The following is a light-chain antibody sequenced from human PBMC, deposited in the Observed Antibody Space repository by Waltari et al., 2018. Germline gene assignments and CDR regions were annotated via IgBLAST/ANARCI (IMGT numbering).Light chain of an antibody. CDR1: QSISSY. V-gene: IGKV1-39*01. CDR2: AAS. CDR3: QQSYSTPRLFT. Sequence: EIQMTQSPSSLSASVGDRVTITCRASQSISSYLNWYQQKPGKAPKLLIYAASSLQSGVPSRFSGSGSGTDFTLTISSLQPEDFATYYCQQSYSTPRLFTFGPGTKVDIK. J-gene: IGKJ3*01.